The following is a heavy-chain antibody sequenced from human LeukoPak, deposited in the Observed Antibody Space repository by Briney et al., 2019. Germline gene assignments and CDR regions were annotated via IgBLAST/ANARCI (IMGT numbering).Heavy chain of an antibody. CDR2: ISAYNVNT. CDR3: AREGTAMPPYFDS. J-gene: IGHJ4*02. D-gene: IGHD5-18*01. V-gene: IGHV1-18*01. Sequence: ASVKVSCKAAGYTFTSYGISLLRQPPGQGLEWMGWISAYNVNTNYAQKLQGRVTMTTDTATSTVYMELRRLRSADTAVSYCAREGTAMPPYFDSWGPGKPVTVSS. CDR1: GYTFTSYG.